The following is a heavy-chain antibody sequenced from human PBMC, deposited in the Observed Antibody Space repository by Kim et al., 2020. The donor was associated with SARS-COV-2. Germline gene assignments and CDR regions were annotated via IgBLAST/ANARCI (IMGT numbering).Heavy chain of an antibody. Sequence: GGSLRLSCAASGFTFSSYAMSWVRQAPGKGLEWVSAISGSGGSTYYADSVKGRFTISRDNSKNTLYLQMNSLRAEDTAVYYSAKDPLSAQDYGSGSYDYWGQGTLVTVSS. CDR2: ISGSGGST. CDR3: AKDPLSAQDYGSGSYDY. D-gene: IGHD3-10*01. CDR1: GFTFSSYA. V-gene: IGHV3-23*01. J-gene: IGHJ4*02.